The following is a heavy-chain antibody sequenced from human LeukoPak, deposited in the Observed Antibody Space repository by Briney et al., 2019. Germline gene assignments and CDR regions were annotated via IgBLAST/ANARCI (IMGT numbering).Heavy chain of an antibody. D-gene: IGHD1-1*01. Sequence: GGSLRLSCAATGFTFSRSWMSWVRQAPGKGLEWVANINQDGSEKYYVDSMKGRFTVSRDNARNSLYLQMDSLRAEDTAVYYCARGGTFVSDYWGQGTLVTVSS. V-gene: IGHV3-7*01. CDR3: ARGGTFVSDY. J-gene: IGHJ4*02. CDR2: INQDGSEK. CDR1: GFTFSRSW.